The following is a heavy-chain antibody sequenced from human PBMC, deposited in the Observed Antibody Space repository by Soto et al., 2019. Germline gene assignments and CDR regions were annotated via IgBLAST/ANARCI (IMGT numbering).Heavy chain of an antibody. CDR3: ARDPGTFAAYYFDY. CDR2: ISPSSSYI. V-gene: IGHV3-21*01. Sequence: PGGSLRLSCAASEFIFRSYSMNWVRQAPGKGLEWVSSISPSSSYIYYADSVKGRFTISRDNAKNSLYLQMNSLRAEDTAVYYCARDPGTFAAYYFDYWGQGTLVTV. J-gene: IGHJ4*02. D-gene: IGHD1-7*01. CDR1: EFIFRSYS.